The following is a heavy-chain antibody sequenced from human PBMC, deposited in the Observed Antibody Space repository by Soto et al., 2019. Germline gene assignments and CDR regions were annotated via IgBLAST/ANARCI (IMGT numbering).Heavy chain of an antibody. CDR1: GFTFSSYW. D-gene: IGHD1-1*01. Sequence: GGSLRLSCAASGFTFSSYWMHWVRQAPGEGLVWVSYIKPDGSRTKDADSVKGRFTISRDNARNTLYLRMSSLRAEDTAVYYCARDNNWSYDSWGRGTLVTVSS. CDR2: IKPDGSRT. J-gene: IGHJ4*02. CDR3: ARDNNWSYDS. V-gene: IGHV3-74*03.